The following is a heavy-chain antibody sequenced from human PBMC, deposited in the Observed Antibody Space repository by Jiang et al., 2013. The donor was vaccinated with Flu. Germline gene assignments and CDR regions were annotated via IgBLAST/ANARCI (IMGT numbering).Heavy chain of an antibody. CDR1: GFTFSSHA. V-gene: IGHV3-23*01. CDR3: AKGIDRMRSGAFDF. J-gene: IGHJ3*01. Sequence: SGGALVQPGGSLRLSCAASGFTFSSHAMSWVRQAPGKGLEWVSGLSGGGVSTYYADSVKGRFTISRDNSKNTLYLQMNSLRAEDTAVYYCAKGIDRMRSGAFDFWGQGTMVTVSP. CDR2: LSGGGVST.